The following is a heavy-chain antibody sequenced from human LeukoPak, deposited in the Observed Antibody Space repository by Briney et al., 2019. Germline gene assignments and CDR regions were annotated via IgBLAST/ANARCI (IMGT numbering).Heavy chain of an antibody. J-gene: IGHJ4*02. CDR3: ARGNEVTSLDY. V-gene: IGHV3-53*01. CDR2: IYSGGST. D-gene: IGHD2-21*02. CDR1: GFTVSSNY. Sequence: GGSLRLSCAASGFTVSSNYMSWVRQTPGKGLEWVSVIYSGGSTYYADSVKGRFTISRDNSKNTLYLQMNSLRAEDTAVYYCARGNEVTSLDYWGQGTWSPSPQ.